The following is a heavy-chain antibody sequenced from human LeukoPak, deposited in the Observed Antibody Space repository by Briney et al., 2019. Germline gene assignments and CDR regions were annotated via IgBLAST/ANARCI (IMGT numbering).Heavy chain of an antibody. V-gene: IGHV3-74*01. J-gene: IGHJ4*02. CDR1: GFTLSSYW. Sequence: GGSLRLSCAASGFTLSSYWVHWVRQAPGKGLVWVSRINSDGKSISYADSVKGRFTISRDNAKNTLYLQMNSLRAEDTAVYYCAREVASSTDYWGQGTLVTVSS. D-gene: IGHD5-24*01. CDR3: AREVASSTDY. CDR2: INSDGKSI.